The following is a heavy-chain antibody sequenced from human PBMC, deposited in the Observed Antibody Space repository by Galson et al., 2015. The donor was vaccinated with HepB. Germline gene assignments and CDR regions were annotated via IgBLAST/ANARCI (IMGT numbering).Heavy chain of an antibody. CDR3: ARDRAFRITMIDY. J-gene: IGHJ4*02. CDR1: GFTFSSYG. CDR2: IWYDGSNK. Sequence: SLRLSCAASGFTFSSYGMHWVRQAPGKGLEWVAVIWYDGSNKYYADSVKGRFTISRDNSKNTLYLQMNSLRAEDTAVYYCARDRAFRITMIDYWGQGTLVTVSS. D-gene: IGHD3-22*01. V-gene: IGHV3-33*08.